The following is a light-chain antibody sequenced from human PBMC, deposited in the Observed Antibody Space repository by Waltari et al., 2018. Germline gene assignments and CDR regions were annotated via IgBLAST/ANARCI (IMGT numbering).Light chain of an antibody. J-gene: IGKJ2*01. V-gene: IGKV3-11*01. CDR2: DAS. CDR1: QSVGTY. CDR3: QQRSSWTPHT. Sequence: VLTQSPATLSLSPGETATISCRASQSVGTYLAWYQQKPGQAPRLLIYDASNRATGIPDRFRGSGSGTDFTLTIDSLEPEDFALYYCQQRSSWTPHTFGQGARLEIK.